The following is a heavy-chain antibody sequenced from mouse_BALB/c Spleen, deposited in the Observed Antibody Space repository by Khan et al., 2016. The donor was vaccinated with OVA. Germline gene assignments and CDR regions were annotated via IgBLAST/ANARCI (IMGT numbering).Heavy chain of an antibody. CDR1: GISITTGNYR. D-gene: IGHD1-1*01. CDR3: ARGYGSLYWYFDV. J-gene: IGHJ1*01. CDR2: IYYSGTI. Sequence: EVQLQESGPGLVKPSQTVSLTCTVTGISITTGNYRWSWIRQFPGNKLEWIGNIYYSGTIYYNPSLTRRTTITKETSKSQFFLEMNSLTAEDTATYCCARGYGSLYWYFDVWGAGTTVTVSS. V-gene: IGHV3-5*02.